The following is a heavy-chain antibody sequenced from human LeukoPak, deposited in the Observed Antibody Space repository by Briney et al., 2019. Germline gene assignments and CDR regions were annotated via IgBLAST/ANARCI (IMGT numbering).Heavy chain of an antibody. CDR3: ARHPVTTTVGHYYYYMDV. V-gene: IGHV4-39*01. CDR2: IYYSGST. CDR1: GGSISTSSYY. D-gene: IGHD4-17*01. Sequence: SETLSLTCTVSGGSISTSSYYWGWIRQPPGKGLGWIGSIYYSGSTYYNPSLKSRVTISVDTSKNRFSLKLSSVTAADTAVYYCARHPVTTTVGHYYYYMDVWGKGTTVTVSS. J-gene: IGHJ6*03.